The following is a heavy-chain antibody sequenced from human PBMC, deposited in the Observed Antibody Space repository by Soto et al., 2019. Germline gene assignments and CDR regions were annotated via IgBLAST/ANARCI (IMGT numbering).Heavy chain of an antibody. D-gene: IGHD2-15*01. V-gene: IGHV4-31*11. Sequence: SETLSLTCDVSDESVTSPGNYWNWIRQRPDTGLEWIGYISSGGSPFYNPSLKSRVSISLDTSKNVISLALRFVTAADTAVYYCTLNHCAGGGCYDRDYWGRGTRVTVSS. CDR3: TLNHCAGGGCYDRDY. CDR2: ISSGGSP. J-gene: IGHJ1*01. CDR1: DESVTSPGNY.